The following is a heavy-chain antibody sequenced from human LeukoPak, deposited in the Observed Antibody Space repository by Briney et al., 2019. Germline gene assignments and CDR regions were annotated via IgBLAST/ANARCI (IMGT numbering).Heavy chain of an antibody. CDR2: ISSSSSYI. CDR3: SGSFLGPDLTVVTPADY. D-gene: IGHD4-23*01. V-gene: IGHV3-21*01. J-gene: IGHJ4*02. CDR1: GFTFSSYS. Sequence: GGSLRLSCAASGFTFSSYSMNWVRQAPGKGLECVSSISSSSSYIYYADSVKGRFTISRDNAKNSLYLQMNSLRAEDTAVYYCSGSFLGPDLTVVTPADYWGQGTLVTVSS.